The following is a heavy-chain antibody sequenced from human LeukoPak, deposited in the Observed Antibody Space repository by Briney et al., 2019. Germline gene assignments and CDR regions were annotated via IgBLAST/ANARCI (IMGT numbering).Heavy chain of an antibody. V-gene: IGHV3-48*02. Sequence: GGSLRLSCAASGFTFSTYSMNWVRQAPGKGLEWVSFISSSSSTIYYADSVKGRFTISRDNAKNSLYLQMNSLRDEDTAVYYCARDDFLLRGYSSGWYGNCSDPWGQGTLVTVSS. CDR2: ISSSSSTI. CDR1: GFTFSTYS. D-gene: IGHD6-13*01. CDR3: ARDDFLLRGYSSGWYGNCSDP. J-gene: IGHJ5*02.